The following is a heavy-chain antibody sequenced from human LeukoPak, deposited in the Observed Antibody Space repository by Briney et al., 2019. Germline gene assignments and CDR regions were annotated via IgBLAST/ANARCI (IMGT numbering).Heavy chain of an antibody. Sequence: PSETLSLTCAVYGGSFSAYSWSWIRQPPGKGLEWIGEINHSGSTNYNASLKSRVTISVDTSKNQFSLKLSSVTAADTAVYYCARDLGGGWFDPWGQGTLVTVSS. CDR2: INHSGST. CDR3: ARDLGGGWFDP. D-gene: IGHD1-26*01. J-gene: IGHJ5*02. CDR1: GGSFSAYS. V-gene: IGHV4-34*01.